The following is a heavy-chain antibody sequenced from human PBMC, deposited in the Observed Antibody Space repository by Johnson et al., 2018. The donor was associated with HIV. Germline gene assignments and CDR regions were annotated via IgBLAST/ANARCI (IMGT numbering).Heavy chain of an antibody. CDR3: ARDRRQFLEWLSDAFDI. CDR1: GFTFSSYG. J-gene: IGHJ3*02. V-gene: IGHV3-33*01. CDR2: IGYDGSNK. D-gene: IGHD3-3*01. Sequence: QVQLVESGGGVVQPGRSLRLYCAASGFTFSSYGMHWVRQATGKGLEWVAVIGYDGSNKYYADSVKGRFTISRDNSKNTLYLQMSSLRVADTAVYYCARDRRQFLEWLSDAFDIWGQGTMVTVSS.